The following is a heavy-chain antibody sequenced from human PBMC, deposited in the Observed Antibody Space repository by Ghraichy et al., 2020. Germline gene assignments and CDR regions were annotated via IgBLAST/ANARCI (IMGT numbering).Heavy chain of an antibody. V-gene: IGHV3-23*01. CDR1: GFSFSNHA. CDR2: ISGSGGST. Sequence: GGSLRLSCAASGFSFSNHAMSWVRQAPGKGPEWVSAISGSGGSTYYADSVKGRFTISRDNSKNTLYLRMNRLRAEDRAVYYCAKDPVYCSSTSCYVLREHWDDWYFDLWGRGTLVTVSS. D-gene: IGHD2-2*01. J-gene: IGHJ2*01. CDR3: AKDPVYCSSTSCYVLREHWDDWYFDL.